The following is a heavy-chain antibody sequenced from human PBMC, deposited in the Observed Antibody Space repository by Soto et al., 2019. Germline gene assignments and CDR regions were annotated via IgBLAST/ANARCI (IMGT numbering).Heavy chain of an antibody. CDR3: ARDRDFNWNPGFDY. J-gene: IGHJ4*02. V-gene: IGHV3-30*03. Sequence: LRLSCAASGFTFSSYGMHWVRQAPGKGLEWVALISSDGSHTYYANSVQGRFSISGDNSKSILYLQMNSLRPDDTAVYYCARDRDFNWNPGFDYWGQGTLVTVSS. CDR1: GFTFSSYG. D-gene: IGHD1-20*01. CDR2: ISSDGSHT.